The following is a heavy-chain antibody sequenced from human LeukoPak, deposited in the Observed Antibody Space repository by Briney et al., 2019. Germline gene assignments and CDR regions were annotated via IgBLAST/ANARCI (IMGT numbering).Heavy chain of an antibody. CDR3: ARVPYTGSWYIDC. J-gene: IGHJ4*02. CDR2: IIPIFGTA. CDR1: GATFSNYA. V-gene: IGHV1-69*01. D-gene: IGHD6-13*01. Sequence: SVHVSCKAPGATFSNYAISWARPAPGQGLEWMGGIIPIFGTANYAQKFQGRVTITVDESTTTVSMDLSSLRSEDTPMYYCARVPYTGSWYIDCWGQGALVTVSS.